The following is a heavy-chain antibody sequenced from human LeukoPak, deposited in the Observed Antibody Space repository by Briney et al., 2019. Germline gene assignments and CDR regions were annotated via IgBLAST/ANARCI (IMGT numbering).Heavy chain of an antibody. CDR2: IDYPGNT. D-gene: IGHD3-22*01. Sequence: SETLSLTCTVSGGSIIANYYYWGWIRQPPGEGLEWIGSIDYPGNTYDNPSLKSRITMSVDTSRSQFSLRLSSVPAADTAVYYCATYVRERYDSKDAFDIWGQGTMVTVSS. CDR3: ATYVRERYDSKDAFDI. J-gene: IGHJ3*02. CDR1: GGSIIANYYY. V-gene: IGHV4-39*01.